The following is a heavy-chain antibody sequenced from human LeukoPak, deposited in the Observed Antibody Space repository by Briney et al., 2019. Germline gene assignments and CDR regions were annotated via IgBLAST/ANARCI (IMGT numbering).Heavy chain of an antibody. CDR1: GFTFSSYS. CDR2: ISSSSSTI. D-gene: IGHD2-21*01. J-gene: IGHJ3*02. Sequence: PGGSLRLSCAASGFTFSSYSMNWVRQAPGKGLEWASYISSSSSTIYYADSVKGRFTISRDNAKNSLYLQMNSLRDEDTAVYYCARDFGYCGGDCYLVDAFDIWGQGTMVTVSS. CDR3: ARDFGYCGGDCYLVDAFDI. V-gene: IGHV3-48*02.